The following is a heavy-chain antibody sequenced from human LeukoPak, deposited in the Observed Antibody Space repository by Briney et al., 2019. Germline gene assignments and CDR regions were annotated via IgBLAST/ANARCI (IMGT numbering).Heavy chain of an antibody. CDR1: GGTFSSYA. V-gene: IGHV1-69*04. D-gene: IGHD1-20*01. CDR2: IIPILGIA. J-gene: IGHJ4*02. Sequence: SVKVSCKASGGTFSSYAISWVRQAPGQGLEWMGRIIPILGIANYAQKFQGRVTITADKSTSTAYMELSSLRSEDTAVYYCARRRQTFGITGTPLDYWGQGTLVTVSS. CDR3: ARRRQTFGITGTPLDY.